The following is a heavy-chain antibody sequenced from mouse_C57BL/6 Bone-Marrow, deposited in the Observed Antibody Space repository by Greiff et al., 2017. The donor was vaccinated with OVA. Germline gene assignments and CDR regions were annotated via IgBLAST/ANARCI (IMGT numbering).Heavy chain of an antibody. CDR3: AGGSSYEGYFDV. D-gene: IGHD1-1*01. CDR1: GYTFTSYG. J-gene: IGHJ1*03. Sequence: QVQLQQSGAELARPGASVKLSCKASGYTFTSYGISWVKQRTGQGLEWIGEIYPRSGNTYYNEKFKGKATLTADKSSSTAYMELRSLTSEDSAVYYCAGGSSYEGYFDVWGTGTTVTVSS. CDR2: IYPRSGNT. V-gene: IGHV1-81*01.